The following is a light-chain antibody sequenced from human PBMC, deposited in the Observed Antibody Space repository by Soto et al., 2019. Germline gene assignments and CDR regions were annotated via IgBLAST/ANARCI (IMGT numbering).Light chain of an antibody. CDR1: NSNIGAGYD. CDR2: GNS. J-gene: IGLJ1*01. CDR3: QSYGDSLSGYV. V-gene: IGLV1-40*01. Sequence: QSVLTQPPSVSGAPGQGVTISCTWSNSNIGAGYDVHWYQQLPGTAPKLLIYGNSNRPSGVPDRFSGSKSGTSASLTITGLQAEDEADYYCQSYGDSLSGYVFGTGTKVTVL.